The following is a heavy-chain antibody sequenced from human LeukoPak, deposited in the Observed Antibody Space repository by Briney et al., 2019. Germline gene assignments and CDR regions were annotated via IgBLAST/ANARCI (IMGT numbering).Heavy chain of an antibody. J-gene: IGHJ4*02. CDR2: ISAYNGNT. CDR3: ARVSRYYYDSSGFDY. V-gene: IGHV1-18*01. CDR1: GYTFTSYG. D-gene: IGHD3-22*01. Sequence: ASVKVSCKASGYTFTSYGISWVRQAPGQGLEWMGWISAYNGNTNYAQKLQGRVTMTTDTSTSTAYMELRSLRPDDTAVYYCARVSRYYYDSSGFDYWGQGTLVTVSS.